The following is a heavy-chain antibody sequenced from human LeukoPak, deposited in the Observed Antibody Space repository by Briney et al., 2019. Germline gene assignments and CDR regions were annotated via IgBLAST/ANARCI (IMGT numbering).Heavy chain of an antibody. CDR2: IDSAGSRT. CDR1: GFTFSSYW. J-gene: IGHJ4*02. V-gene: IGHV3-74*01. Sequence: GGSLRLSCAASGFTFSSYWMHWVRQAPGEGLVWVSRIDSAGSRTSYADSVKGRFTISRDNAKNTLYLQMNSLRAEDTAVYYCARDLYSGDCPDYWGQGTQVTVSS. D-gene: IGHD1-26*01. CDR3: ARDLYSGDCPDY.